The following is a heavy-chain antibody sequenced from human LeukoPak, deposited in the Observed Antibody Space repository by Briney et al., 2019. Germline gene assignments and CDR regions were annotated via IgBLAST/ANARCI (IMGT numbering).Heavy chain of an antibody. J-gene: IGHJ5*01. Sequence: GGSLRLSCVASGFTFSRFAMHWVRQAPGKGPEWVSLISSDATNKYYADSVKGRFTISRDNSRNTLYLQTSSLRAEDTAVYYCAKLGQIRHFDFVNWFDSWGQGTLVIVSS. CDR2: ISSDATNK. D-gene: IGHD3-9*01. CDR3: AKLGQIRHFDFVNWFDS. CDR1: GFTFSRFA. V-gene: IGHV3-30*18.